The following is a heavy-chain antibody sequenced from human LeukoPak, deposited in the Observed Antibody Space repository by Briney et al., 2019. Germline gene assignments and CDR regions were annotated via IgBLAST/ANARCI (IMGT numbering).Heavy chain of an antibody. D-gene: IGHD3-22*01. CDR1: GGSISSYY. CDR3: ARDSARHYYDSSGYSARGGWFDP. CDR2: IYYSGST. Sequence: SETLSLTCTVSGGSISSYYWSWTRQPPGKGLEWIGYIYYSGSTNYNPSLKSRVTISVDTSKNQFSLKLSSVTAADTAVYYCARDSARHYYDSSGYSARGGWFDPWGQGTLVTVSS. J-gene: IGHJ5*02. V-gene: IGHV4-59*01.